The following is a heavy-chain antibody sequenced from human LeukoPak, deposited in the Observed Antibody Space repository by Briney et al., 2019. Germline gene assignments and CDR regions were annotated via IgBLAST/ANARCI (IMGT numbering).Heavy chain of an antibody. CDR2: VIPIFGTA. CDR1: GGTFTIYA. Sequence: SVKVSCKGSGGTFTIYAISWVRQPPGQGLELMGGVIPIFGTANYAQKFQGRVTITADESTSTAYMEVSSLTSEDTAVYYCATRAPRNSGDYWGQGTLVTVSS. D-gene: IGHD4-23*01. J-gene: IGHJ4*02. V-gene: IGHV1-69*01. CDR3: ATRAPRNSGDY.